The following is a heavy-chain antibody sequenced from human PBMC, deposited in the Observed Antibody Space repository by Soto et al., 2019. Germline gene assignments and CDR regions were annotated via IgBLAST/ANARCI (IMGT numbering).Heavy chain of an antibody. J-gene: IGHJ5*02. CDR2: ISHDGSHE. V-gene: IGHV3-30-3*01. CDR3: ARNTDHRLVRGWLDP. Sequence: PGESLKISCAASGLTFSTSAMHWVRQAPGKGLEWVAMISHDGSHEYYGDSVKGRFSVSRDNSHNILHLQMNSLRIEDTAVYFCARNTDHRLVRGWLDPWGQGTLVTVSS. CDR1: GLTFSTSA. D-gene: IGHD3-10*01.